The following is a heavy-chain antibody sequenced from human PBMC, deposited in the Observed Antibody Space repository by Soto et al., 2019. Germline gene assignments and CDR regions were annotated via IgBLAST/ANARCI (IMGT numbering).Heavy chain of an antibody. CDR2: INHSGST. CDR3: ARGSSSSYFNWFDP. D-gene: IGHD6-13*01. CDR1: GGSFSGYY. J-gene: IGHJ5*02. V-gene: IGHV4-34*01. Sequence: PSETLSLTCAVYGGSFSGYYWSWIRQPPGKGLEWIGEINHSGSTNYNPSLKSRVTISVDTSKNQFSLKLSTVTAADTAVYYCARGSSSSYFNWFDPWGQGSLVTVSS.